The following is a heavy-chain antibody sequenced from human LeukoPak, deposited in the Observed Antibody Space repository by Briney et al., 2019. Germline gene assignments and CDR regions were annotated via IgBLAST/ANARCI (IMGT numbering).Heavy chain of an antibody. J-gene: IGHJ3*02. D-gene: IGHD3-22*01. CDR3: ARLYYDWETHGFDI. CDR1: GGSISSYY. V-gene: IGHV4-4*09. Sequence: LETLSLTCTASGGSISSYYWNWIRQPPGKGLEWIWYIYTSGSTNYNPSLKSRVTISVDTSKNQFSLKLSSVTAADTAVYYCARLYYDWETHGFDIWGQGTMVTVSS. CDR2: IYTSGST.